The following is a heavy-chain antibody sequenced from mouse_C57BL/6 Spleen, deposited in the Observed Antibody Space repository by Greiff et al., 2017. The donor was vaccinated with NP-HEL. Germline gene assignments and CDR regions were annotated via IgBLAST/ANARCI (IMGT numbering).Heavy chain of an antibody. V-gene: IGHV1-22*01. J-gene: IGHJ4*01. Sequence: VQLQQSGPELVKPGASVKMSCKASGYTFTDYNMHWVKQSHGKSLEWIGYINPNNGGTSYNQKFKGKATLTVNKSSSTAYMELRSLTSEDSAVYYCASPFTTVVATDYAMDYWGQGTSVTVSS. D-gene: IGHD1-1*01. CDR2: INPNNGGT. CDR1: GYTFTDYN. CDR3: ASPFTTVVATDYAMDY.